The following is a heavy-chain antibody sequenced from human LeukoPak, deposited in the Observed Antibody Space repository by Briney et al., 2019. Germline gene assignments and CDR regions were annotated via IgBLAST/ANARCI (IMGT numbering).Heavy chain of an antibody. D-gene: IGHD5-12*01. V-gene: IGHV3-11*01. CDR3: ARAGTYSGYKVFDT. CDR1: RFIFSNYY. Sequence: GGSLRLSCAASRFIFSNYYMSWIRQTPGKGLEWIANIGTDGSSENYADSAKGRFTISRDNARNSLFLQMSSLGVEDTAVYFCARAGTYSGYKVFDTWGQGTLVTVAS. CDR2: IGTDGSSE. J-gene: IGHJ5*02.